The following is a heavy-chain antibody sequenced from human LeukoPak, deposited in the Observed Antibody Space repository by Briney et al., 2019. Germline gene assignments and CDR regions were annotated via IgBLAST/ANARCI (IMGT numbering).Heavy chain of an antibody. Sequence: GRSLRLSCAASGFTFSSYGMSWVRQAPGKGLEWVSAISGGGGRTYYADSVKGRFTISRDNSKNTLYVQMNSLRAEDTAVYYCAKEYYYDSSGYYHRRDAFDIWGQGTMVTVSS. J-gene: IGHJ3*02. CDR2: ISGGGGRT. CDR1: GFTFSSYG. D-gene: IGHD3-22*01. CDR3: AKEYYYDSSGYYHRRDAFDI. V-gene: IGHV3-23*01.